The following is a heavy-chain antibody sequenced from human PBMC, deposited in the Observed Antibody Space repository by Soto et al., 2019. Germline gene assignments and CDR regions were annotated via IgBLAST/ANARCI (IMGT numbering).Heavy chain of an antibody. CDR1: GYDFTTYG. CDR2: ISAHNGNT. J-gene: IGHJ4*02. D-gene: IGHD1-1*01. V-gene: IGHV1-18*01. CDR3: ARGRYGDY. Sequence: QVHLVQSGAEVKKPGASVKVSCKGSGYDFTTYGITWVRQAPGQGLEWMAWISAHNGNTDYAQKLQGRVTVTRDTSTSTAYMELRSLRSDDTAMYSCARGRYGDYWGKGALVTVS.